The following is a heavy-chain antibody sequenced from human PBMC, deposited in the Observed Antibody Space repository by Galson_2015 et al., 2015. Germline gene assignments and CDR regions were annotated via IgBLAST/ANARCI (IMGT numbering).Heavy chain of an antibody. CDR1: GGSIRNFY. CDR3: ARQPLAGPVWAPRGQYFDY. V-gene: IGHV4-59*01. Sequence: ETLSLTCTVSGGSIRNFYWSWIRQPPGKGLEWIGYIYFNGLTNYNPSLTSRVTMSVDTSKNQFSLRLKSVTAADTAMYFCARQPLAGPVWAPRGQYFDYWGQGRLVSVSS. CDR2: IYFNGLT. J-gene: IGHJ4*02. D-gene: IGHD1-26*01.